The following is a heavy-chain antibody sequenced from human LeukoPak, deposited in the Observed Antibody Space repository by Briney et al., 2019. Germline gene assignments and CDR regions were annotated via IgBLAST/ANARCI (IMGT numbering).Heavy chain of an antibody. CDR2: IKQDGSEK. CDR1: EFTFFTYS. Sequence: GGSLRLSCAASEFTFFTYSMSWVRQAPGKGLEWVANIKQDGSEKYYVDSVKGRFTISRDNAKNSLYLQMNSLRAEDTAVYYCAREYMVRDRLDYWGQGTLVTFSS. CDR3: AREYMVRDRLDY. D-gene: IGHD3-10*01. V-gene: IGHV3-7*01. J-gene: IGHJ4*02.